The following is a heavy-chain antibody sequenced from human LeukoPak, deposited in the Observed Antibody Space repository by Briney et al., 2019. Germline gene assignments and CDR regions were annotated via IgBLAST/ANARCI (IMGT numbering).Heavy chain of an antibody. V-gene: IGHV4-59*01. Sequence: PSETLSLTCTVSGGSISSYYWSWIRQPPGEGLEWIGYIYYSGSTNYNPSLKSRLTISVDTSKDQFSLKLTSVTAADTAVYYCARDPFGEGGINYWGQGTLVTVSS. D-gene: IGHD3-10*01. CDR3: ARDPFGEGGINY. J-gene: IGHJ4*02. CDR1: GGSISSYY. CDR2: IYYSGST.